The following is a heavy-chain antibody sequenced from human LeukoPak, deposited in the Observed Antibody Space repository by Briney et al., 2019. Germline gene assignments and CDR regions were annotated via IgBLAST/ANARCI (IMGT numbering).Heavy chain of an antibody. CDR2: INPSGGST. D-gene: IGHD6-13*01. J-gene: IGHJ4*02. Sequence: ASVKVSCKASGYTFTSYYMHWVRQAPGQGLEWMGIINPSGGSTSYAQKFQGRVTMTRDTSTSTVYMELSSLRSEDTAVYYCAREQMRNIAAAAPDYWGQGTLVTVFS. CDR3: AREQMRNIAAAAPDY. CDR1: GYTFTSYY. V-gene: IGHV1-46*01.